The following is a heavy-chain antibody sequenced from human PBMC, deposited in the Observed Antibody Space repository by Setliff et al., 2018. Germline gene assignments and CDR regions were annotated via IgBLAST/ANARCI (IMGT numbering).Heavy chain of an antibody. CDR3: ARATRRGYSYGSGGKEFDY. D-gene: IGHD5-18*01. Sequence: ASVKVSCKASGYTFTSYDINWVRQATGQGLEWMGWMNPNSGNTCYAQKFQGRVTMTRNTSISTAYLELSSLRSEDTAVYYCARATRRGYSYGSGGKEFDYWGQGTLVTVSS. J-gene: IGHJ4*02. V-gene: IGHV1-8*02. CDR1: GYTFTSYD. CDR2: MNPNSGNT.